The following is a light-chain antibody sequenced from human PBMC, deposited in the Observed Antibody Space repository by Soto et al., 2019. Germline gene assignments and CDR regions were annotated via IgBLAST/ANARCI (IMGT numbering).Light chain of an antibody. V-gene: IGKV3-11*01. CDR1: QSVSSY. CDR2: DAS. Sequence: EIVLTQSPATLSLSPVERATLSCRASQSVSSYLAWYQQKPGQAPRLLIYDASNRATGIPARFSGSGSGTDFSLTISSLEPEDFAVYYCQQQETFGQGTKLEIK. J-gene: IGKJ2*01. CDR3: QQQET.